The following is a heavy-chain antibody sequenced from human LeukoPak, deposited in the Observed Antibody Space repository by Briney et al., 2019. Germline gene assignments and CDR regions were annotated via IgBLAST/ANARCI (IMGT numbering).Heavy chain of an antibody. D-gene: IGHD1-26*01. CDR2: INHNIGGT. CDR3: ARVSSGRANYYYYMYV. CDR1: GCTFTGSY. Sequence: ASVKVSSKAPGCTFTGSYMHWVRQAPGQRLEWMGWINHNIGGTNYTQKFEGRDNMTRDSSISTAYMELSRLRSDDTAVYYCARVSSGRANYYYYMYVWGKGTTVTVSS. V-gene: IGHV1-2*02. J-gene: IGHJ6*03.